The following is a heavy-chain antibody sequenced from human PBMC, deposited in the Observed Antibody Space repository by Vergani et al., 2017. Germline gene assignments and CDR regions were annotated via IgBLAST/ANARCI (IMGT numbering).Heavy chain of an antibody. CDR2: IKQDGSEK. V-gene: IGHV3-7*03. CDR3: ASLERDDHNWDLFDY. D-gene: IGHD1-1*01. Sequence: EVQLVESGGGLVQPGGSLRLSCVASGFTFRSYWMSWVRQAPGKGLEWVANIKQDGSEKYYVDSVKGRFTISRDNAKNSLYLQMNSLRAEDTAVYYCASLERDDHNWDLFDYWGQGTLVTVSS. J-gene: IGHJ4*02. CDR1: GFTFRSYW.